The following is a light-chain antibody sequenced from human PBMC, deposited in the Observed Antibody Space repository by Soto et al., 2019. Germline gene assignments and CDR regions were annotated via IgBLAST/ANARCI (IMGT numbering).Light chain of an antibody. CDR1: QSISNY. CDR3: QQSYSTPRT. CDR2: AAS. V-gene: IGKV1-39*01. Sequence: DIQMTQSPSSLSASVGDRVTITCPASQSISNYLNWYQQKPGKAPKLLMYAASSLQSGVPSRFGGSGSGTDFTLTISSLQPEDFATYYCQQSYSTPRTFGQGTKVEIK. J-gene: IGKJ1*01.